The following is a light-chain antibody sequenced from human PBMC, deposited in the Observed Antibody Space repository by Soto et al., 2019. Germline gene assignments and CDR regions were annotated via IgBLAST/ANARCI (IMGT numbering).Light chain of an antibody. CDR1: SSDIGSYDH. CDR2: AVS. Sequence: QSVLTQPASVSGSPGQSITISCSGTSSDIGSYDHVAWYQQFPGKSPKLIIYAVSDRPSGVSDRFSGSKSGISASLTISGLQAEEEADYYCSSYTSTNTVVFGGGTKVTVL. J-gene: IGLJ3*02. CDR3: SSYTSTNTVV. V-gene: IGLV2-14*03.